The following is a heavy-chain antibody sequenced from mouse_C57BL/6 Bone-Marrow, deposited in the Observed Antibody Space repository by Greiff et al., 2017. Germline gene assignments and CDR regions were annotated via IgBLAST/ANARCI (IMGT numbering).Heavy chain of an antibody. CDR2: IDPSDSYT. J-gene: IGHJ4*01. D-gene: IGHD3-1*01. Sequence: QVQLQQSGAELVRPGTSVKLSCKASGYTFTSYWMHWVKQRPGQGLEWIGVIDPSDSYTNYNQKFKGKATLTVDTSSRTAYMQLSSLTSEDSAVYYCARSGLTREVAMDYWGQGTSVTVSS. CDR1: GYTFTSYW. V-gene: IGHV1-59*01. CDR3: ARSGLTREVAMDY.